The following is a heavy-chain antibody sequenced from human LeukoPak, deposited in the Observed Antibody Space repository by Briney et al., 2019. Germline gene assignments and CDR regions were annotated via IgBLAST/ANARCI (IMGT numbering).Heavy chain of an antibody. CDR3: ATSTMGAGYFDD. CDR2: VQKDGGEK. V-gene: IGHV3-7*01. J-gene: IGHJ4*02. CDR1: GFSFNNYW. D-gene: IGHD3-16*01. Sequence: GGSLRLSCEASGFSFNNYWMNWVRQAPGKGLGWVANVQKDGGEKQYVDSVKGRFTISRDNAKNLVYLQLNSLRAEDTAVYYCATSTMGAGYFDDWGQGTLVTVSS.